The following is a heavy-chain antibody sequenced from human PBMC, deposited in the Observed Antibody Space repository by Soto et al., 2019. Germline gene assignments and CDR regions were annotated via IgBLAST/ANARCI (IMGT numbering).Heavy chain of an antibody. V-gene: IGHV5-10-1*01. CDR2: IDPRDSYT. CDR3: AREKSDLELFNWLDP. D-gene: IGHD1-7*01. J-gene: IGHJ5*02. CDR1: GYSFTTYW. Sequence: LKISCEASGYSFTTYWISWVRQMPGKGLEWMGAIDPRDSYTKYSPSFQGHVTISVDKSISTAYLQWNSLKASDTAIYYCAREKSDLELFNWLDPWGQGTLVTISS.